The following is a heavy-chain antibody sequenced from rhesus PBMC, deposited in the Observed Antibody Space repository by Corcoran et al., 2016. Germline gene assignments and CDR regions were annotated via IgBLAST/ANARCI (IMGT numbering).Heavy chain of an antibody. Sequence: QVQLQESGPGLVRPSETLSLTCAVSGGSISGYYYWSWIRQPPGKGLGWIGYIYGNRARPHFPPSLTNRVTISKTTSQTQFSLKLSSVTAADTAVYYCASENVSGYFTEYSFDFWGQGLRVTVSS. D-gene: IGHD3-28*01. V-gene: IGHV4-143*01. CDR3: ASENVSGYFTEYSFDF. CDR2: IYGNRARP. J-gene: IGHJ3*01. CDR1: GGSISGYYY.